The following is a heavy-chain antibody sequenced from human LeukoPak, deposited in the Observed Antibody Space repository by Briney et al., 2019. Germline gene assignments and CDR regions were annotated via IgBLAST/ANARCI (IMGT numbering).Heavy chain of an antibody. V-gene: IGHV3-30*18. D-gene: IGHD6-19*01. Sequence: GGSLSLSCAASGFTFSSYGMHWVRQAPGKGLEWVAVISYHGSNKYYADSVKGRFTISRDNSKNTLYLQMNSLRAEDTAMYYCAKGHSSGWYYFDYWGQGTLVTVSS. CDR3: AKGHSSGWYYFDY. CDR1: GFTFSSYG. CDR2: ISYHGSNK. J-gene: IGHJ4*02.